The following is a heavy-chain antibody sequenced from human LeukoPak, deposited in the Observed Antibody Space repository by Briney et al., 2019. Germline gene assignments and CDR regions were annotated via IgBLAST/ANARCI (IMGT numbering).Heavy chain of an antibody. J-gene: IGHJ4*02. V-gene: IGHV3-74*01. D-gene: IGHD6-13*01. CDR2: INSDGSST. CDR1: GFTFSNAW. CDR3: ARGDLAAAGTGFDY. Sequence: PGGSLRLSCAASGFTFSNAWMSWVRQAPGKGLVWVSRINSDGSSTSYADSVKGRFTISRDNAKNTLYLQMNSLRAEDTAVYYCARGDLAAAGTGFDYWGQGTLVTVSS.